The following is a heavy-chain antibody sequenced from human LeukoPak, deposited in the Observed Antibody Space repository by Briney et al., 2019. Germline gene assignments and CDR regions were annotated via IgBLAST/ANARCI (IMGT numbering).Heavy chain of an antibody. D-gene: IGHD2-21*02. Sequence: GGSLRLSCAASGFTFDDYAMHWVRQAPGKGLEWVSGISWNSGSIGYADSVKGRFTISRDNGKNSLYLQMSSLRAEDTALYYCATYGASTDFDYWGQGTLVTVSS. CDR3: ATYGASTDFDY. CDR2: ISWNSGSI. V-gene: IGHV3-9*01. CDR1: GFTFDDYA. J-gene: IGHJ4*02.